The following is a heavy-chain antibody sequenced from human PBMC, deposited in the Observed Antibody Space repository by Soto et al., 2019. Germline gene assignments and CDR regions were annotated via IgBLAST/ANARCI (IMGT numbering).Heavy chain of an antibody. V-gene: IGHV3-30-3*01. D-gene: IGHD2-2*01. CDR2: ISYEGSNK. CDR3: ASTYCSSTSRYPPISSYYYGMDV. Sequence: GGSLRLSCAASGFTFSSYAMHWVRQAPGKGLEWVAVISYEGSNKYYADSVKGRFTIYSDNSKNALYLQMTSLRAEDTAVYYCASTYCSSTSRYPPISSYYYGMDVWGQGTTVTVSS. CDR1: GFTFSSYA. J-gene: IGHJ6*02.